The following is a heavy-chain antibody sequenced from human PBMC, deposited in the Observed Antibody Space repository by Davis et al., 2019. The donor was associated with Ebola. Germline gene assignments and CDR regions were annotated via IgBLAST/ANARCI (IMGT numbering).Heavy chain of an antibody. CDR3: ARPTGIIAVAGNWCDP. D-gene: IGHD6-19*01. Sequence: ASVKVSCKVSGYTLTELSMHWVRQAPGKGLEWMGGFDPEDGETIYAQKFQGRVTMTEDTSTDTAYMELSSLRSEDTAVYYCARPTGIIAVAGNWCDPWGQGTLVTVSS. J-gene: IGHJ5*02. V-gene: IGHV1-24*01. CDR1: GYTLTELS. CDR2: FDPEDGET.